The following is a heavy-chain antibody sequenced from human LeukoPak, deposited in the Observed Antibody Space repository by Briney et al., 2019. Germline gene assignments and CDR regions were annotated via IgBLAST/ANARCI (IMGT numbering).Heavy chain of an antibody. J-gene: IGHJ3*02. CDR1: GGSISSYY. V-gene: IGHV4-59*01. D-gene: IGHD3-10*01. Sequence: PSETLSLTCTVSGGSISSYYWSWIRQPPGKGLEWIGYIYYSGSTNYNPSLKSRVTISVDTPKNQFSLKLSSVTAADTAVYYCARAKYGSGRTDAFDIWGQGTMVTVSS. CDR3: ARAKYGSGRTDAFDI. CDR2: IYYSGST.